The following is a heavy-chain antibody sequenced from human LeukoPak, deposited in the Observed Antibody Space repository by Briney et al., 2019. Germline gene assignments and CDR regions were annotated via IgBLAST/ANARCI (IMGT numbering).Heavy chain of an antibody. CDR3: AKATGYGIVATIFDY. CDR1: GFTLSSYA. V-gene: IGHV3-23*01. Sequence: GGSLRLSCAASGFTLSSYAMSWVRQAPGKGLEWVSAISGSGGSTYYADSVKGRFTISRDNSKNTLYLQMNSLRAEDTAVYYCAKATGYGIVATIFDYWGQGTLVTVSS. J-gene: IGHJ4*02. D-gene: IGHD5-12*01. CDR2: ISGSGGST.